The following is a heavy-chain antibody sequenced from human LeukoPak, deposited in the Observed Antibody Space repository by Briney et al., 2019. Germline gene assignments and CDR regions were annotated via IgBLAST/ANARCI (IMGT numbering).Heavy chain of an antibody. CDR1: GGSISSGGYS. V-gene: IGHV4-30-4*07. J-gene: IGHJ4*02. CDR2: LYYTGST. CDR3: ARGSTISRAYFDY. Sequence: SETLSLTCAVSGGSISSGGYSWSWIRQPPGKGLEWIGYLYYTGSTYYNPSLKSRVTISLDTSKNQFSLKLTSVTAADTAVYYCARGSTISRAYFDYWGQGTLVTVSS. D-gene: IGHD5/OR15-5a*01.